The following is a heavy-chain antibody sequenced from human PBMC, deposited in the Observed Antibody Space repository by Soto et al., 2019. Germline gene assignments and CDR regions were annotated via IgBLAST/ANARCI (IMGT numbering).Heavy chain of an antibody. D-gene: IGHD1-26*01. CDR3: AKQGGRDHYYYMDV. J-gene: IGHJ6*03. CDR1: GFTFSSYA. V-gene: IGHV3-23*01. Sequence: GGSLRLSCAASGFTFSSYAMSWVRQAPGKGLEWVSAITGSGGRTNYADSVKGRFTISRDNSKNTLYLQMNSLRAEDAAVYYCAKQGGRDHYYYMDVWGKGTTVTVSS. CDR2: ITGSGGRT.